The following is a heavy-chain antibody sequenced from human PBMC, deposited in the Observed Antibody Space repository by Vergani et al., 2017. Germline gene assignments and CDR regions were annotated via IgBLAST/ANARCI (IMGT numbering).Heavy chain of an antibody. CDR3: ARQTLYYDSSGYQLGGAFDI. J-gene: IGHJ3*02. Sequence: QVQLQQSGPGLVKPSQTLSLTCAISGDSVSSNSAAWNWIRQSPSRGLEWLGRTYYRSKWYNDYAVSVKSRITINPDTYKNQFSLQLNSVTPEDTAVYYCARQTLYYDSSGYQLGGAFDIWGQGTMVTVSS. CDR1: GDSVSSNSAA. V-gene: IGHV6-1*01. D-gene: IGHD3-22*01. CDR2: TYYRSKWYN.